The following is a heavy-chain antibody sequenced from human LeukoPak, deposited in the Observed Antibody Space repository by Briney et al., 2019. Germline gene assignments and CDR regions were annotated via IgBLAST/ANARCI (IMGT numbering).Heavy chain of an antibody. J-gene: IGHJ4*02. CDR3: AKHSPYDYDQSYYFDY. V-gene: IGHV3-30-3*02. CDR1: GFTFSSYA. Sequence: GRSLRLSCAASGFTFSSYAMHWVRQAPGKGLEWVAVISYDGSNKYYADSVRGRFTISRDNSKNTLYLQMNSLRAEDTAVYYCAKHSPYDYDQSYYFDYWGQGTLVTVSS. CDR2: ISYDGSNK. D-gene: IGHD5-12*01.